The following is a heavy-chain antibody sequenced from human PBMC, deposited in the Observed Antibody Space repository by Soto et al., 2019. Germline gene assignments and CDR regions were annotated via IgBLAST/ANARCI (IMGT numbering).Heavy chain of an antibody. D-gene: IGHD2-2*01. CDR1: GFTFSSYG. CDR3: AKDKIFAGYCSSTSCYFGAFDI. CDR2: ISYDGSNK. J-gene: IGHJ3*02. Sequence: QVQLVESGGGVVQPGRSLRLSCAASGFTFSSYGMHWVRQAPGKGLEWVAVISYDGSNKYYADSVNGRFTISRDNSKHTLYLQMNSRRAEDTAVYYCAKDKIFAGYCSSTSCYFGAFDIWGQGTMVTVSS. V-gene: IGHV3-30*18.